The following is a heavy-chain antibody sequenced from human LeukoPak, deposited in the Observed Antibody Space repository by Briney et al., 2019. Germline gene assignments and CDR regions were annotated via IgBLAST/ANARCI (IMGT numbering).Heavy chain of an antibody. CDR1: GFTFSDYY. Sequence: GGSLRLSCAASGFTFSDYYMSWIRQAPGKGLEWVSYIRSSGSTIYYADSVKGRFTISRDNAKNSLYLQMNSLRAEDTAVYYCTTLTVVTNFDYWGQGTLVTVSS. CDR2: IRSSGSTI. V-gene: IGHV3-11*04. CDR3: TTLTVVTNFDY. J-gene: IGHJ4*02. D-gene: IGHD3-22*01.